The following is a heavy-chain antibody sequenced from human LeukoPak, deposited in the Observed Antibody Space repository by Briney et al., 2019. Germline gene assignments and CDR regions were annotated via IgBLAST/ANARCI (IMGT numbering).Heavy chain of an antibody. D-gene: IGHD1-26*01. V-gene: IGHV4-39*07. Sequence: SETLSLTCTVSGGSISSYYWGWIRQPPGKGLEWIGSIYYSGSTYYNPSLKSRVSISVDTSKNQFSLKLSSVTAADTAVYYCAAGSDYYYGMDVWGQGTTVTVSS. CDR1: GGSISSYY. CDR3: AAGSDYYYGMDV. CDR2: IYYSGST. J-gene: IGHJ6*02.